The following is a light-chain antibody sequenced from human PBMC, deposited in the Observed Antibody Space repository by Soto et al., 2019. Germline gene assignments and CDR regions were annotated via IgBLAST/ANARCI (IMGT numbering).Light chain of an antibody. V-gene: IGKV3-15*01. CDR2: GAS. J-gene: IGKJ2*01. CDR3: QQYNDWPTYT. Sequence: IVMTQSPATLSVSLGERVTLSCRASQSVSSDLAWYQQKPGQAPRLLIFGASIRATGVPARFSAGGSGTEFTLTISTLQSEDFAIYYCQQYNDWPTYTFGQGTNLEIK. CDR1: QSVSSD.